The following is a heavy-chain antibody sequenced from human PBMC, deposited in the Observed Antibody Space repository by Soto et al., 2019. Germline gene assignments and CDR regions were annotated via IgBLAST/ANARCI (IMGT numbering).Heavy chain of an antibody. D-gene: IGHD3-9*01. V-gene: IGHV1-8*01. CDR3: ASWAGYSK. CDR1: GYSFSTYD. Sequence: QVQLVQSGSEVRKPGASVKVSCKASGYSFSTYDINWVRQAPGQGPEWMGRVSPNSGNPGYAQKFQGRLTMTRNTSISTAYMELSSLTSQDTAVYYCASWAGYSKWGQGTLVTVSS. J-gene: IGHJ4*02. CDR2: VSPNSGNP.